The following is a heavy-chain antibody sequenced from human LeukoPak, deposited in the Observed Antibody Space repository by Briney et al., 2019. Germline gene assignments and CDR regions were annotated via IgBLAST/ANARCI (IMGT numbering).Heavy chain of an antibody. CDR2: IYPGDSDT. Sequence: GESLKISCKGSGYSFTSYWIGWVRQMPGKGLEWMGIIYPGDSDTRYSPSFQGQVTISADNSISTAYLQWRSLEASDTAMYYCAGDSYTDAAAAFDFWGQGTMVTVSS. CDR1: GYSFTSYW. V-gene: IGHV5-51*01. CDR3: AGDSYTDAAAAFDF. D-gene: IGHD3-16*02. J-gene: IGHJ3*01.